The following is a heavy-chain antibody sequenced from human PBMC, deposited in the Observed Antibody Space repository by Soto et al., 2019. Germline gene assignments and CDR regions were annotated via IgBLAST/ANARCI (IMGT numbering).Heavy chain of an antibody. Sequence: QVHLVQSGAEVKKPGASVKVSCTASGYTFTNFGISWVRQAPGQGLEWMGWISAYNGNTNYAQKFQGRVTMTTDTSTSIGYMELRSLRSDDTAVYYCVRGGTPIDYWGQGTLVTVSS. CDR1: GYTFTNFG. V-gene: IGHV1-18*01. J-gene: IGHJ4*02. D-gene: IGHD3-16*01. CDR2: ISAYNGNT. CDR3: VRGGTPIDY.